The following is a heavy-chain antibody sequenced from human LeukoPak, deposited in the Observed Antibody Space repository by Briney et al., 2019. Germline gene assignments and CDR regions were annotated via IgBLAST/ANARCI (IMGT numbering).Heavy chain of an antibody. Sequence: PSETLSLTCTVSGGSISSSSYYWGWIRQPPGKGLEWIGSIYYSGSTYYNPSLKNRVTISVDTSKNQFSLKLSSVTAADTAVYYCASRGYSYGRYYYYGLDVWGQGTTVTVSS. D-gene: IGHD5-18*01. CDR1: GGSISSSSYY. V-gene: IGHV4-39*01. CDR3: ASRGYSYGRYYYYGLDV. CDR2: IYYSGST. J-gene: IGHJ6*02.